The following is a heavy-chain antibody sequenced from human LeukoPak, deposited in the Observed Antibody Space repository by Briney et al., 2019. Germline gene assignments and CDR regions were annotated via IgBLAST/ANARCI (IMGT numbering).Heavy chain of an antibody. Sequence: ASVKVSCKASGYTFTGYYMQWVRQAPGQGLEWMGRINPNSGGTNYAQKFQGRVTMTRDTSISTAYMELSRLRSDDTAVYYCAREAGYNWNDDLDYWGQGTLVTVSS. CDR1: GYTFTGYY. CDR2: INPNSGGT. D-gene: IGHD1-1*01. J-gene: IGHJ4*02. V-gene: IGHV1-2*06. CDR3: AREAGYNWNDDLDY.